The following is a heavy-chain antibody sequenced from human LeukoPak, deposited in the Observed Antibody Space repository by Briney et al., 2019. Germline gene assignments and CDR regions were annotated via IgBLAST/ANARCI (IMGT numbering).Heavy chain of an antibody. J-gene: IGHJ6*03. D-gene: IGHD6-6*01. CDR1: GGTFISYA. V-gene: IGHV1-69*05. CDR3: ARVRAARPYYYYYYMDV. Sequence: SVKVSYKASGGTFISYAISWVRQAPGQGLEWMGGIIPIFGTANYAQKFQGRVTITTDESTSTAYMELSSLRSEDTAVYYCARVRAARPYYYYYYMDVWGKGTTVTVSS. CDR2: IIPIFGTA.